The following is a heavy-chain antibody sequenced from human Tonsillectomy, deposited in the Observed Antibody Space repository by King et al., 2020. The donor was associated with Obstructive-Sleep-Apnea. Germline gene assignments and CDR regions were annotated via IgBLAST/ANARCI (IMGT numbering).Heavy chain of an antibody. V-gene: IGHV1-69*12. CDR2: INPIFGTA. CDR3: ARGVGVTRSWFDP. CDR1: GGTFSSYV. J-gene: IGHJ5*02. D-gene: IGHD1-26*01. Sequence: QLVQSGAEVKKPGSSVKVSCKASGGTFSSYVITWVRQAPGQGLEWMGGINPIFGTAAYAQKFQGRVSITADESTNTAYMELSSLRSEDTAVYYCARGVGVTRSWFDPWGQGTPVTVSS.